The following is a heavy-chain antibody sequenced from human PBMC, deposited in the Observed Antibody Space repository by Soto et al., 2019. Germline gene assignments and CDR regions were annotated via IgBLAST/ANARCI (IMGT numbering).Heavy chain of an antibody. D-gene: IGHD3-10*01. CDR3: ARLNYGSGSYYVLNWFDP. V-gene: IGHV4-59*12. Sequence: SETLSLTCTVSGGSISSYYWSWIRQPPGKGLEWIGYIYYSGSTNYNPSLKSRVTISVDTSKNQFSLKLSSVTAADTAVYYCARLNYGSGSYYVLNWFDPWGQGTLVTVSS. CDR1: GGSISSYY. J-gene: IGHJ5*02. CDR2: IYYSGST.